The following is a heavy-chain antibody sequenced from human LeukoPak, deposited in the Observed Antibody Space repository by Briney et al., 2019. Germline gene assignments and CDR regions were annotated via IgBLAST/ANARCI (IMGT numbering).Heavy chain of an antibody. Sequence: GGSLRLSCAASGFTFSSYWMSWVRQAPGKGLEWVANIKQDGSEKYYVDSVKGRFTISRDNSKNTLYLQMNSLRAEDTAVYYCAKDKEQLALDYWGQGTLVTVSS. D-gene: IGHD6-13*01. CDR1: GFTFSSYW. J-gene: IGHJ4*02. CDR3: AKDKEQLALDY. V-gene: IGHV3-7*01. CDR2: IKQDGSEK.